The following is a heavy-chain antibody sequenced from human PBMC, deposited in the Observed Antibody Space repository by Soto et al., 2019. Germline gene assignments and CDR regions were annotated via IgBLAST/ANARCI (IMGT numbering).Heavy chain of an antibody. Sequence: PSETLSLTCTVSGGSISSGGYYWSWIRQHPGKGLEWIGYIYYSGSTYYNPSLKSRVTISVDTSKNQFSLKLSSVTAADTAVYYCARDWGARPLVPAARNYYYCYGMDVWGQGTTVTVSS. J-gene: IGHJ6*02. CDR3: ARDWGARPLVPAARNYYYCYGMDV. V-gene: IGHV4-31*03. CDR1: GGSISSGGYY. CDR2: IYYSGST. D-gene: IGHD2-2*01.